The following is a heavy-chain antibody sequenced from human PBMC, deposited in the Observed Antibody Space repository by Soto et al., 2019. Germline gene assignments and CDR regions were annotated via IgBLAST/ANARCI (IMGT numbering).Heavy chain of an antibody. V-gene: IGHV1-46*01. Sequence: GASVKVSCKTSGYSFTSYYIHWVRQAPRQGLEWMGIINPSDRTTYYAQKFQGRVTMTSDTSTSTVYMELSSLRSEDTAVYYCARDRGILFGVVRYYYYGMDVWGQGTTVTAP. CDR1: GYSFTSYY. CDR3: ARDRGILFGVVRYYYYGMDV. J-gene: IGHJ6*02. CDR2: INPSDRTT. D-gene: IGHD3-3*01.